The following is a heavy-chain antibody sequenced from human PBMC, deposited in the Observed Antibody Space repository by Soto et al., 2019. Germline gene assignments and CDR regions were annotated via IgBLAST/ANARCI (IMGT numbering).Heavy chain of an antibody. J-gene: IGHJ4*02. CDR3: ASIYYDILTGYYDY. CDR2: INPSGGST. CDR1: GYTFTSYY. Sequence: ASVKVSCKASGYTFTSYYTHWVRQAPGQGPEWMGIINPSGGSTSYAQKFQGRVTMTRDTSTSTVYMELSSLRSEDTAVYYCASIYYDILTGYYDYWGQGTLVTVSS. D-gene: IGHD3-9*01. V-gene: IGHV1-46*03.